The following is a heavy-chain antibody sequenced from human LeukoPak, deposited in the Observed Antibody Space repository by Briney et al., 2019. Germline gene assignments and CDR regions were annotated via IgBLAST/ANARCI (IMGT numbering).Heavy chain of an antibody. V-gene: IGHV3-48*03. CDR3: ARPGYNSGSEYFDY. D-gene: IGHD6-19*01. CDR1: GFTFSSYE. Sequence: GGSLRLSCAASGFTFSSYEMNWVRQAPGKGLEWVSCISSTGSTIYYADSVKGRSTVSRDNAKNSLYLQMNSLRAEDTAVYYCARPGYNSGSEYFDYWGQGTLVTVSS. CDR2: ISSTGSTI. J-gene: IGHJ4*02.